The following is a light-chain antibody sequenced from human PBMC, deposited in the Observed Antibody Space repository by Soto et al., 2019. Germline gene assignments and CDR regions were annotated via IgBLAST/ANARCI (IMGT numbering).Light chain of an antibody. CDR1: QTVSSSH. CDR2: GAS. CDR3: QHYGSSPRT. J-gene: IGKJ4*01. Sequence: EIVLTQSPGTLSLSPGERATLSSRASQTVSSSHLAWYQQKPGQAPNLLIYGASSRATGIPDRFSGSGSGTDFTLTISRLEPEDFAVYYCQHYGSSPRTFGGGTKVDIK. V-gene: IGKV3-20*01.